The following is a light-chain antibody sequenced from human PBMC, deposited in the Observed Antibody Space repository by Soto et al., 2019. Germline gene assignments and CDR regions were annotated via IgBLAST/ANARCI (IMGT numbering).Light chain of an antibody. CDR2: DVS. CDR1: SSDVGGYNY. V-gene: IGLV2-14*01. Sequence: QSVLTQPASVSGSPGQSITISCTGTSSDVGGYNYVSWYQQHPGKAPKLMIHDVSNRPSGVSNRFSGSKSGNRASLTISGLQAEDEADYYCSSHTSSSTHVVFGGGTNSPS. CDR3: SSHTSSSTHVV. J-gene: IGLJ2*01.